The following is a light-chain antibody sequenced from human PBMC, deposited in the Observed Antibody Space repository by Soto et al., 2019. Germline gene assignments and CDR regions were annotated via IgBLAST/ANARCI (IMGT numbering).Light chain of an antibody. CDR2: DPS. J-gene: IGKJ1*01. CDR3: QQRGNWPVT. V-gene: IGKV3-11*01. CDR1: QSVGSY. Sequence: EIVLTQSPATLPFSPGERPTLSSRASQSVGSYFAWYQQKPGQAPRLLIYDPSNRATGIPARFSASGSGTDFTLTISSLEPDDFAVYYCQQRGNWPVTFGQGTRVDIK.